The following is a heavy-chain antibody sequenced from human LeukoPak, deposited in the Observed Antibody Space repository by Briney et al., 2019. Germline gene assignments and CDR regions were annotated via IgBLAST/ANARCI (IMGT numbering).Heavy chain of an antibody. D-gene: IGHD6-19*01. Sequence: PGRSLRLSSAASGFTFRSYAMHWVRQAPGKGLEWVAVISYDGSNKYYADSVKGRFTISRDNSKNTLYLQMNSLRAEDTAVYYWARDPTTPYTSGWYGPFHYWSQGTLVTVSS. CDR2: ISYDGSNK. CDR1: GFTFRSYA. V-gene: IGHV3-30-3*01. J-gene: IGHJ4*02. CDR3: ARDPTTPYTSGWYGPFHY.